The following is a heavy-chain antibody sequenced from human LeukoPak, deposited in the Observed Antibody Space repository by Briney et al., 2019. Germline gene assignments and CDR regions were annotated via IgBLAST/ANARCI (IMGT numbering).Heavy chain of an antibody. D-gene: IGHD3-3*01. V-gene: IGHV3-20*04. CDR3: ARTDGIDFYFDY. CDR2: INWNGGST. J-gene: IGHJ4*02. Sequence: GGSLRLSCAASGFTFDDYGMSWVRRAPGKGLEWVSGINWNGGSTGYADSVKGRFTISRDNAKNSLYLQMNSLRAEDTALYYCARTDGIDFYFDYWGQGTLVTVSS. CDR1: GFTFDDYG.